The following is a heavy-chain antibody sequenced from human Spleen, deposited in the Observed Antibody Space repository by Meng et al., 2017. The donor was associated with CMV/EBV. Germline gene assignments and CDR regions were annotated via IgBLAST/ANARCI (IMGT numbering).Heavy chain of an antibody. CDR2: ISYDGSNK. J-gene: IGHJ6*02. Sequence: GESLKISCAASGFTFSSYAMHWVRQAPGKGLEWVAVISYDGSNKYYADSVKGRFTISRDNSKNTLYLQMNSLRAEDTAVYYCARDRRVDVVVPAASYGMDVWGQGTTVTVSS. D-gene: IGHD2-2*01. V-gene: IGHV3-30*04. CDR3: ARDRRVDVVVPAASYGMDV. CDR1: GFTFSSYA.